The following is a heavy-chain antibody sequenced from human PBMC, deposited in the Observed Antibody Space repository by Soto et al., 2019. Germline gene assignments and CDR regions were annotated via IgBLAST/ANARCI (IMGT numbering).Heavy chain of an antibody. CDR3: ASIPMVRGPSDY. J-gene: IGHJ4*02. V-gene: IGHV3-74*02. Sequence: EVRLVESGGGLVQPGGSLRLSCAASGFTFSTYWMHWVRQAPGKGLVWVSRINGDGTTTQYADSVKGRFTISRDNAKNTLYRQMNTLRGDDTAMYYCASIPMVRGPSDYGGQGPRVTVSS. D-gene: IGHD3-10*01. CDR1: GFTFSTYW. CDR2: INGDGTTT.